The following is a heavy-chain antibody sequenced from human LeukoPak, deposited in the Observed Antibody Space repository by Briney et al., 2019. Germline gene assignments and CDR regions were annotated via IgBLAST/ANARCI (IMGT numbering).Heavy chain of an antibody. CDR3: ARDYSGYIYDVPVIYYFDY. D-gene: IGHD5-18*01. CDR2: IKQNGTEK. J-gene: IGHJ4*02. Sequence: GGSLRLSCAASGFTFNSYWMSWVRQAPGKGLEWVANIKQNGTEKYYVDSVKGRFTISRDNAQSSLFLQMNSLRAEDTAVYFCARDYSGYIYDVPVIYYFDYWGQGTLVTVSS. CDR1: GFTFNSYW. V-gene: IGHV3-7*01.